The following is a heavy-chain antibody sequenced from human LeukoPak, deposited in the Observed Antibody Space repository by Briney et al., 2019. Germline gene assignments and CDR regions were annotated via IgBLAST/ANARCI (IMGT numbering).Heavy chain of an antibody. CDR3: ARVGPPGTRRYNWFDP. V-gene: IGHV1-69*13. CDR1: GGTFISYA. J-gene: IGHJ5*02. D-gene: IGHD3-16*01. CDR2: IIPIFGTA. Sequence: ASVKVSCKASGGTFISYAISWVRQAPGQGLEWMGGIIPIFGTANYAQKFQGRVTITADESTSTAYIELSSLRSEDTAVYYCARVGPPGTRRYNWFDPWGQGTLVTVSS.